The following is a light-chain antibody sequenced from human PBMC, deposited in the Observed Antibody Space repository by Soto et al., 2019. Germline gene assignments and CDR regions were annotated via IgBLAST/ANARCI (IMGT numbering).Light chain of an antibody. J-gene: IGLJ3*02. V-gene: IGLV2-8*01. CDR3: SSYAGGNNWV. Sequence: QSVLTQPPSASGSPGQSLTISCTGTSSDVGAHNYVSWYQQNPDKAPKLMLYDVNKRPSGVPDRFSGSKSGNTASLTVSGLQAEDGADYYCSSYAGGNNWVFGGGTKVTVL. CDR1: SSDVGAHNY. CDR2: DVN.